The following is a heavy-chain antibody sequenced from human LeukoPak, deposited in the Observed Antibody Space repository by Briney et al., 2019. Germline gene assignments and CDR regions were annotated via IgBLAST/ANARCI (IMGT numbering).Heavy chain of an antibody. J-gene: IGHJ6*03. CDR3: TRSVVVPAASPGWYYYYYMDV. Sequence: GGFLRLSCTASGFTFGDYAMSWVRQAPGKGLEWVGFIRSKAYGGTTEYAASVKGRFTISRDDSKSIAYLQMNSLKTEDTAVYYCTRSVVVPAASPGWYYYYYMDVWGKGTTVTISS. D-gene: IGHD2-2*01. CDR1: GFTFGDYA. CDR2: IRSKAYGGTT. V-gene: IGHV3-49*04.